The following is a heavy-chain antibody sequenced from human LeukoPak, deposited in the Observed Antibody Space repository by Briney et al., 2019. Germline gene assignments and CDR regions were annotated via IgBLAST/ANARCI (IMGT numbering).Heavy chain of an antibody. CDR1: GYTFTGYY. CDR2: INPNSGGT. D-gene: IGHD2-21*02. Sequence: GASVKVSCKASGYTFTGYYMHWVRQAPGQGLEWMGWINPNSGGTNYAQKFQGRVTMTRDTSISTAYMELSRLRSDDTAVYYCARAGFRGGDGFTDNDAFDIWGQGTMVTVSS. CDR3: ARAGFRGGDGFTDNDAFDI. V-gene: IGHV1-2*02. J-gene: IGHJ3*02.